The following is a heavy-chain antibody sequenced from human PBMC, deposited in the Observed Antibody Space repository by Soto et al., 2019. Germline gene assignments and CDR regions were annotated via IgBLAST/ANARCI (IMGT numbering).Heavy chain of an antibody. CDR3: ARDRGSGSGAPVQNEAFDI. Sequence: QVQLVQSGAEVKKPGASVKVSCKASGYIFTSYGITWVRQAPGQGLEWMGWVSAHNGNTNYAPSFQGRVTMTTDTSTNTAYMEVRSLRSDDTAMYYCARDRGSGSGAPVQNEAFDIWGQGTMVXXXS. CDR2: VSAHNGNT. J-gene: IGHJ3*02. CDR1: GYIFTSYG. V-gene: IGHV1-18*01. D-gene: IGHD1-26*01.